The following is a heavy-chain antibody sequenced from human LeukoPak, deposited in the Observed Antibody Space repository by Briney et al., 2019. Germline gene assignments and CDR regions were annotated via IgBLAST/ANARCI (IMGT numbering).Heavy chain of an antibody. CDR3: ARDPSIGPSGMDV. CDR1: GFTFNGANYA. CDR2: ISSSSSTSTI. J-gene: IGHJ6*02. Sequence: GGSLRLSCGASGFTFNGANYAMNWVRQAPGKGLEWVSYISSSSSTSTISYADSVRGRFTISRDNAKNSLYLQMISLRAEDTAVYYCARDPSIGPSGMDVWGQGTTVTVSS. D-gene: IGHD3-22*01. V-gene: IGHV3-48*01.